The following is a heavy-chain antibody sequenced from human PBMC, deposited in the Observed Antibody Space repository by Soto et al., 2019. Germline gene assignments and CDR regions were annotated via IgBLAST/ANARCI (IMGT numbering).Heavy chain of an antibody. J-gene: IGHJ6*04. CDR3: ATRYSNGLLNYYYSGMDV. CDR2: IDPSDSYT. D-gene: IGHD5-18*01. V-gene: IGHV5-10-1*01. CDR1: GYSFTSYW. Sequence: GESLKISCKGSGYSFTSYWISWVRQMPGKGLEWMGRIDPSDSYTNCSPSFQGHVTISADKSISTAYLQWSSLKASDTAMYYCATRYSNGLLNYYYSGMDVWGKGTTVTVSS.